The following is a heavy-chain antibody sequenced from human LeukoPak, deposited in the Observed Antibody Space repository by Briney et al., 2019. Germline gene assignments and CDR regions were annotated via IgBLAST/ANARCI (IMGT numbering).Heavy chain of an antibody. Sequence: SETLSFTCAVYGVTFSGYYWSWIRQPPGKGLEWIGEINHSGSTNYNPSLKSRVTISVDTSKKQFSLKLSSVTAAATAVYYCASVSYDAFDICGQGTMGTVSS. CDR1: GVTFSGYY. V-gene: IGHV4-34*01. CDR2: INHSGST. D-gene: IGHD3-10*01. J-gene: IGHJ3*02. CDR3: ASVSYDAFDI.